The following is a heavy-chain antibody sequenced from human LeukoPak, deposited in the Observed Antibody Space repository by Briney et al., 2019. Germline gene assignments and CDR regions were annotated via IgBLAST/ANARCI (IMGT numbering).Heavy chain of an antibody. D-gene: IGHD1-26*01. Sequence: ASVKVSCKASGYTFTSYYMHWVRHPPGHGLEWMGIINPSGGSTSYAQKFQGRVTMTRDTSTSTVYMELSSLRSEDTAVYYCARDTTPYNWFGPWGQGTLVTVSS. V-gene: IGHV1-46*01. CDR3: ARDTTPYNWFGP. CDR1: GYTFTSYY. CDR2: INPSGGST. J-gene: IGHJ5*02.